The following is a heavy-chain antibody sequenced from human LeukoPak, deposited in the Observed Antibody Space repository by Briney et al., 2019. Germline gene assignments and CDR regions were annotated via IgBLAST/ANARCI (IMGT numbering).Heavy chain of an antibody. D-gene: IGHD5-18*01. J-gene: IGHJ4*02. Sequence: PSETLSLTCPVSGGSISSGGYYWSWIRQHPGKGLEWIGYIYYSGSTYYNPSLKSRVTISVGTSKNQFSLKLSSVTAADTAVYYCARGSINTAMGSWGQGTLVTVSS. CDR1: GGSISSGGYY. V-gene: IGHV4-31*03. CDR3: ARGSINTAMGS. CDR2: IYYSGST.